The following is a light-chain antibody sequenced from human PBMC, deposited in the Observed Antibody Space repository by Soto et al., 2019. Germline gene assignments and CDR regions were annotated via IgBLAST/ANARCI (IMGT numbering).Light chain of an antibody. CDR1: SREIGVFYF. CDR2: EVS. J-gene: IGLJ1*01. CDR3: SSYAGSNNVYV. V-gene: IGLV2-8*01. Sequence: QSVLTQPPSASGSPGQSVTISCTGTSREIGVFYFVSWYQQHPGIAPKLMIYEVSKRPSGVPVRFSGSKSGNTASLTVSGLQAEDEADYYCSSYAGSNNVYVFGTGTKVTVL.